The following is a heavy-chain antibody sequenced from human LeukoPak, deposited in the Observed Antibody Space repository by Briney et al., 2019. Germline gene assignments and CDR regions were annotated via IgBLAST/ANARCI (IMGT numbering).Heavy chain of an antibody. J-gene: IGHJ4*02. V-gene: IGHV1-69*04. CDR2: IIPILGIA. D-gene: IGHD6-19*01. CDR3: ARAGGQWLVDPFDY. CDR1: GGTFSSYA. Sequence: SVKVSCKASGGTFSSYAISWVRQAPGQGLEWMGRIIPILGIANYAQKFQGRVTITADKSTSTAYMELSSLRSEDTAVYYCARAGGQWLVDPFDYWGQGTLVTVSS.